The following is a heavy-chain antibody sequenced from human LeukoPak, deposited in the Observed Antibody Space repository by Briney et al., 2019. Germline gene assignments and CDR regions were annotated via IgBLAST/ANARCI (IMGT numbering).Heavy chain of an antibody. Sequence: PSETLSLTCTVSGGSISSSSYYWGWIRQPPGKGLEWIGSIYYSGSTYYNPSLKSRVTISVDTSKNQFSLKLSSVTAAGTAVYYCARQAEYCSSTSCYRGGYYFDYWGQGTLVTVSS. V-gene: IGHV4-39*01. CDR1: GGSISSSSYY. D-gene: IGHD2-2*01. CDR2: IYYSGST. CDR3: ARQAEYCSSTSCYRGGYYFDY. J-gene: IGHJ4*02.